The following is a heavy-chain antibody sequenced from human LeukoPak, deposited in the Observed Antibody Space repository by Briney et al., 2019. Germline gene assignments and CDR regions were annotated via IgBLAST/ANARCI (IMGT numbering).Heavy chain of an antibody. D-gene: IGHD2-15*01. CDR2: MNPNSGNT. J-gene: IGHJ5*02. CDR3: ARVRRYCSGGSCSDP. Sequence: ASVKVSCKASGGTFSSYAISWVRQAPGQGLEWMGWMNPNSGNTGYAQKFQGRVTMTRNTSISTAYMELSSLRSEDTAVYYCARVRRYCSGGSCSDPWGQGTLVTVSS. V-gene: IGHV1-8*02. CDR1: GGTFSSYA.